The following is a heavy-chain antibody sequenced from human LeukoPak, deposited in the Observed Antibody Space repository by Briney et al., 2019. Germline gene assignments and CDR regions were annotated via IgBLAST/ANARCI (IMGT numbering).Heavy chain of an antibody. J-gene: IGHJ4*02. CDR3: ARVDIAAAGQFDY. V-gene: IGHV4-59*11. D-gene: IGHD6-13*01. Sequence: PSETLSLTCTVSGGSISSHYWSWIRQPPGKGLEWIGYIYYSGSTNYNPSLKSRVTISVDTSKNQFSLKLSSMTAADTAVYYCARVDIAAAGQFDYWGQGTLVTVSS. CDR1: GGSISSHY. CDR2: IYYSGST.